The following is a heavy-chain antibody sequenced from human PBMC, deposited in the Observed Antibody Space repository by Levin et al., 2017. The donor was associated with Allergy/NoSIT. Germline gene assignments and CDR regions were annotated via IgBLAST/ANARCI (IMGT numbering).Heavy chain of an antibody. D-gene: IGHD6-13*01. CDR3: ARIFSYGSSWRSTNAFDI. J-gene: IGHJ3*02. Sequence: SGPTLVKPTQTLTLTCTFSGFSLSTSGMCVSWIRQPPGKALEWLARIDWDDDKYYSTSLKTRLTISKDTSKNQVVLTMTNMDPVDTATYYCARIFSYGSSWRSTNAFDIWGQGTMVTVSS. V-gene: IGHV2-70*11. CDR2: IDWDDDK. CDR1: GFSLSTSGMC.